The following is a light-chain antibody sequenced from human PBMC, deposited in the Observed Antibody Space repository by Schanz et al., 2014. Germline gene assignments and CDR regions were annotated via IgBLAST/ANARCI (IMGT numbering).Light chain of an antibody. Sequence: VLTQPPSVSGAPGQSVTISCTGSTSNIGTGYDVHWYQQLPGTAPKLLIYRNTNRPSGVPDRFSGSKSGTSASLAITGLLAEDEADYYCQSYDSGLSGPVFGGGTKLTVL. CDR2: RNT. V-gene: IGLV1-40*01. CDR1: TSNIGTGYD. J-gene: IGLJ2*01. CDR3: QSYDSGLSGPV.